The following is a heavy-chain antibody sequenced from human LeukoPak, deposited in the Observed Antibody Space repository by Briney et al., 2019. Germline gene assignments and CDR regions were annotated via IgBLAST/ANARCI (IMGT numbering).Heavy chain of an antibody. V-gene: IGHV4-59*08. Sequence: KPSETLSLTCSVSGVSINDYYWSWLRQPPGKGLEWIGYVYYIGSTNYNPSLKSRVTISLHTSKNQFSLRLTSVTAADTAVYYCATGRYAYGSEYWGQGTLVTVSS. D-gene: IGHD3-10*01. CDR2: VYYIGST. CDR3: ATGRYAYGSEY. CDR1: GVSINDYY. J-gene: IGHJ4*01.